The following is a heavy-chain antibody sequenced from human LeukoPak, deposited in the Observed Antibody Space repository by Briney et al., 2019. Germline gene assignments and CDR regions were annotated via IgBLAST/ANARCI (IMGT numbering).Heavy chain of an antibody. CDR3: AKIWFRELLSPFDY. D-gene: IGHD3-10*01. CDR2: ISGSGGST. J-gene: IGHJ4*02. Sequence: PGGSLRLSCAASGFTFSSYAMSWVRQAPGEGLEWVSAISGSGGSTYYADSVKGRFTISRDNSKNTLYLQMNSLRAEDTAVYYCAKIWFRELLSPFDYWGQGTLVTVSS. V-gene: IGHV3-23*01. CDR1: GFTFSSYA.